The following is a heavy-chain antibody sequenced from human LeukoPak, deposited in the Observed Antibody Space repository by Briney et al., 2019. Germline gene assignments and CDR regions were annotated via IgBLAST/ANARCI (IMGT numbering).Heavy chain of an antibody. Sequence: GGSLRLSCAASGFTFSNYAMSWVRQAPGRGLDWVSTLSDSGSSTYYADSVKGRFTISRDNSKNTLYLQMGSLRVEDTAIYYCAKVPYSDYGSGRPPFMDVWGQGTTVAVSS. CDR2: LSDSGSST. D-gene: IGHD3-10*01. J-gene: IGHJ6*02. V-gene: IGHV3-23*01. CDR1: GFTFSNYA. CDR3: AKVPYSDYGSGRPPFMDV.